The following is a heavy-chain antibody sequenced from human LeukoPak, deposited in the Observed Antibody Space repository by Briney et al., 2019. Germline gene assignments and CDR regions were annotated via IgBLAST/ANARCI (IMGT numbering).Heavy chain of an antibody. Sequence: GGSLRLSCAASGFTFSSYGMHWVRQAPGKGLEWVAVIWYDGSNKYYADSVKGLFTISRDNSKNTLYLQMNSLRAEDTAVYYCARVGDSGSCGLFDYWGQGTLVTVSS. V-gene: IGHV3-33*01. CDR3: ARVGDSGSCGLFDY. D-gene: IGHD1-26*01. CDR2: IWYDGSNK. CDR1: GFTFSSYG. J-gene: IGHJ4*02.